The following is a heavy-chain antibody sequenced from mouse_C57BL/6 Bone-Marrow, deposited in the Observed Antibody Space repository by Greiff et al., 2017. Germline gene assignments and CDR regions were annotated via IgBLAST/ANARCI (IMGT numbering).Heavy chain of an antibody. D-gene: IGHD2-4*01. CDR2: INPSNGGT. CDR3: ARWGNFYDYDGGGFDY. J-gene: IGHJ2*01. Sequence: QVQLQQPGTELVKPGASVKLSCKASGYTFTSYWMHWVKQRPGQGLEWIGNINPSNGGTNYNEKFKSKATLTVDKSSSTAYMQLSSLTSEDSAVYYCARWGNFYDYDGGGFDYWGQGTTLTVSS. V-gene: IGHV1-53*01. CDR1: GYTFTSYW.